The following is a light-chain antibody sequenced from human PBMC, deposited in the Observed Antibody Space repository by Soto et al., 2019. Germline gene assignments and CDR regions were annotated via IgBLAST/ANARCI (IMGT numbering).Light chain of an antibody. CDR3: QQYNNWPSLT. V-gene: IGKV3-15*01. Sequence: EIVMTQSPATLSVSPEERATLSCMASQSVSSNLAWYQQKPGQAPRLLIYGASTRAPGIPARFSGSGSGTEFTLTISSLQSEDYAVYYCQQYNNWPSLTFGGGTKV. CDR2: GAS. CDR1: QSVSSN. J-gene: IGKJ4*01.